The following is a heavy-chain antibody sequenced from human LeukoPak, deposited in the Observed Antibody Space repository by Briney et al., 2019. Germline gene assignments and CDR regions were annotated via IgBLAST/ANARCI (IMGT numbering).Heavy chain of an antibody. J-gene: IGHJ4*02. CDR2: INPNSGGT. D-gene: IGHD2-2*02. Sequence: ASVKVSCKASGYTFTGYYMHWVRQAPGQGLGWMGWINPNSGGTNYAQKFQGRVTMTRDTSISTAYMELSRLRSDDTAVYYCARVDKPGYCSSTSCYISYFDYWGQGALVTVSS. V-gene: IGHV1-2*02. CDR3: ARVDKPGYCSSTSCYISYFDY. CDR1: GYTFTGYY.